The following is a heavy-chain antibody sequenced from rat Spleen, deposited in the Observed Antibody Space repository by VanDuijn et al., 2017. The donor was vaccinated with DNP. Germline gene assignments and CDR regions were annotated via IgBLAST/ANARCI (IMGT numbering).Heavy chain of an antibody. CDR2: INSNGGST. J-gene: IGHJ2*01. CDR1: GFNFSNYG. Sequence: EVQLVESGGGLVQPGGSLKLSCAASGFNFSNYGMAWVRQAPKKGLEWVTSINSNGGSTSYRDSVKGRFTISRDNAKSTLYLQMDSLRSEDTATYYCARIQRYYFDYWGQGVMVTVSS. CDR3: ARIQRYYFDY. V-gene: IGHV5-19*01. D-gene: IGHD3-8*01.